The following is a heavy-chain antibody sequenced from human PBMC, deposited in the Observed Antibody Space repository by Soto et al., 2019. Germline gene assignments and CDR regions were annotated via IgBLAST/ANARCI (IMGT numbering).Heavy chain of an antibody. Sequence: SGGSLRLSCAVSGFTFGDHYIDWVRQAPGKGLEYVSVISTNGDNTYYADSVKDRFTISRDNSKNTLFLQMSSLRAEDTAVYYCARSYYDSSASYASYGMDVWGQGTTVTVSS. D-gene: IGHD3-22*01. V-gene: IGHV3-64*04. CDR3: ARSYYDSSASYASYGMDV. J-gene: IGHJ6*02. CDR2: ISTNGDNT. CDR1: GFTFGDHY.